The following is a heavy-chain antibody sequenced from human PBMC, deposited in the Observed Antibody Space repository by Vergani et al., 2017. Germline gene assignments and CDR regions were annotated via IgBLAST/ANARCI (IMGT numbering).Heavy chain of an antibody. CDR2: IIPILGIA. CDR3: AGVVPAAKGYYYYGMDV. CDR1: GGTFSSYT. V-gene: IGHV1-69*02. Sequence: QVQLVQSGAEVKKPGSSVKVSCKASGGTFSSYTISWVRQAPGQGLEWMGRIIPILGIANYAQKFQGRVTTPADKSTSTAYMELSSLRSEDTAVYYCAGVVPAAKGYYYYGMDVWGQGTTVTVSS. J-gene: IGHJ6*02. D-gene: IGHD2-2*01.